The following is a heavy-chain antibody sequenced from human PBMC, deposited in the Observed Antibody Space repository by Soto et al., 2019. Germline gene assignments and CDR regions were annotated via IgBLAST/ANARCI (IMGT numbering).Heavy chain of an antibody. CDR3: AREVVVRGVVYYGMDV. CDR2: ISYDGSNE. D-gene: IGHD3-10*01. CDR1: GFTFSSHA. Sequence: PGGSLRLSCAASGFTFSSHAIYWVRQAPGKGLEWVAVISYDGSNEYYADSVRGRFTISRDNSKNTLSLQMNSLRAEDTAVYYCAREVVVRGVVYYGMDVWGQGTTVTVSS. J-gene: IGHJ6*02. V-gene: IGHV3-30-3*01.